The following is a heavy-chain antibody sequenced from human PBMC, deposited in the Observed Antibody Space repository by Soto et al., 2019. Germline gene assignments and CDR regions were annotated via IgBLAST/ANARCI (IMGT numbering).Heavy chain of an antibody. V-gene: IGHV4-34*01. CDR3: ASSRGSPVPLDY. J-gene: IGHJ4*02. CDR1: GGSFSGYY. D-gene: IGHD1-26*01. Sequence: SETLSLTCAVYGGSFSGYYWSWIRQPPGKGLEWIGEIYHTGSTNYNPSLKSRVTMSVDRSKNQFSLNLRSVTAADTAVYYCASSRGSPVPLDYWGQGTLVTVSS. CDR2: IYHTGST.